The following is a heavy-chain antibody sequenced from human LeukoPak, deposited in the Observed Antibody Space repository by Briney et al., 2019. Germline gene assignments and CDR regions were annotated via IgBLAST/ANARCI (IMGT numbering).Heavy chain of an antibody. CDR3: AREGFSGSYRLFDY. J-gene: IGHJ4*02. D-gene: IGHD3-16*02. Sequence: ASVKVSCKASGYTFTGYYMHWVRQAPGQGLEWMGWINPNSGGTNYAQEFQGRVTMTRDTSISTAYMELSRLRSDDTAVYYCAREGFSGSYRLFDYWGQGTLVTVSS. CDR2: INPNSGGT. CDR1: GYTFTGYY. V-gene: IGHV1-2*02.